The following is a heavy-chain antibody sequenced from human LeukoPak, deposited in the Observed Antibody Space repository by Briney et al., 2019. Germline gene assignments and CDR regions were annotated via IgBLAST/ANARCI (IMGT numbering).Heavy chain of an antibody. CDR3: AKDAHDCSSTSCYAITGWYFDL. CDR2: ISGNGERP. V-gene: IGHV3-23*01. Sequence: GGSLRLSCAASGFTFSNYAMSWVRQAPGRGLEWVSVISGNGERPYYADSVKGRFTITRDNSKNTLHLQMNSLRAEDTAVYYCAKDAHDCSSTSCYAITGWYFDLWGRGTLVMVSS. J-gene: IGHJ2*01. D-gene: IGHD2-2*01. CDR1: GFTFSNYA.